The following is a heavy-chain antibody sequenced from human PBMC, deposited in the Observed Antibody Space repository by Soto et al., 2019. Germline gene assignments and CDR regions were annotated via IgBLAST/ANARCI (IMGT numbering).Heavy chain of an antibody. D-gene: IGHD3-3*01. CDR1: GGSFSGYY. CDR3: GRGRRFKVFGGGYYHFDY. J-gene: IGHJ4*02. CDR2: INHSGST. V-gene: IGHV4-34*01. Sequence: SETLSLTCAVYGGSFSGYYWSWIRQPPGKGLEWIGEINHSGSTNYNPSLKSRVTISVDTSKNQFSLKLSSVTAADTAVYYCGRGRRFKVFGGGYYHFDYWGQGTLVTVSS.